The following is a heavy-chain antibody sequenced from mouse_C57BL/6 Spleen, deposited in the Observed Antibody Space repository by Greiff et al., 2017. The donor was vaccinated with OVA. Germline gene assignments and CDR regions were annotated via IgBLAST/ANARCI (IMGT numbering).Heavy chain of an antibody. CDR1: GYTFTSYW. Sequence: QVQLQQPGAELVKPGASVKLSCKASGYTFTSYWMHWVKQRPGRGLEWIGRIDPNSGGTKYNEKFKSKATLTVDKPSSTAYMQLSSLTSEDSAVYYCARERMVTTRGHWYFDVWGTGTTVTVSS. CDR2: IDPNSGGT. V-gene: IGHV1-72*01. CDR3: ARERMVTTRGHWYFDV. D-gene: IGHD2-1*01. J-gene: IGHJ1*03.